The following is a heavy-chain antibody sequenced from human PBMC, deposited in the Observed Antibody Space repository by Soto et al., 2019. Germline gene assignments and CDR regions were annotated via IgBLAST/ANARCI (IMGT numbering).Heavy chain of an antibody. CDR3: ARGGYSYGYGYYYGMDV. CDR1: GGTFSSYA. Sequence: QVQLVQSGAEVKKPGSSAKVSCKASGGTFSSYAISWVRQAPGQGLEWMGGIIPIFGTANYAQKFQGRVTITADESTSTAYMELSSLRSEDTAVYYCARGGYSYGYGYYYGMDVWGQGTTVTVSS. D-gene: IGHD5-18*01. J-gene: IGHJ6*02. CDR2: IIPIFGTA. V-gene: IGHV1-69*01.